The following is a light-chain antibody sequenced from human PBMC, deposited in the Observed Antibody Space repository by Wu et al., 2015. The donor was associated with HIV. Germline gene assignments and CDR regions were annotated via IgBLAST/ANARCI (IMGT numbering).Light chain of an antibody. Sequence: EIVLTQSPGTLSLSPGERATLSCRASQSVSSSYLAWYQQKPGQAPRVVIYGASSRATGIPNRFGGSGSGTDFTLTISSLEPDDSALYYCQQYGSSPYTFGQGTKLEIK. J-gene: IGKJ2*01. V-gene: IGKV3-20*01. CDR3: QQYGSSPYT. CDR1: QSVSSSY. CDR2: GAS.